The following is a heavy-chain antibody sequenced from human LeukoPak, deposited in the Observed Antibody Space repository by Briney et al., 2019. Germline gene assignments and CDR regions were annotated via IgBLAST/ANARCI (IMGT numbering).Heavy chain of an antibody. Sequence: GGSLRLSCAASGFTVSSKYMSWVRQAPGKGLEWLSVIYSGGSTYYADSVKGRFTISRHNSKNTVYLEMNSLRAEDTAVYYCARGSGEFYYGMDVWGQGTTVTVSS. CDR2: IYSGGST. CDR3: ARGSGEFYYGMDV. V-gene: IGHV3-53*04. J-gene: IGHJ6*02. CDR1: GFTVSSKY. D-gene: IGHD3-10*01.